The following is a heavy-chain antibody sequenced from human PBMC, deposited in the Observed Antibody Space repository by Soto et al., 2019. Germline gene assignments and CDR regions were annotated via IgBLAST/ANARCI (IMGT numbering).Heavy chain of an antibody. CDR3: ARHHSLVTAVSTPNRWVGAFDI. CDR1: GGSITSYY. V-gene: IGHV4-59*08. D-gene: IGHD4-17*01. CDR2: IYYSGTT. J-gene: IGHJ3*02. Sequence: SETLSLTCTISGGSITSYYWSWIRQSPGKELDWIGLIYYSGTTNYNPSLESRVTISVDASKNLFSLNLSSVTAADTAIYYCARHHSLVTAVSTPNRWVGAFDIWGQGTMVTVSS.